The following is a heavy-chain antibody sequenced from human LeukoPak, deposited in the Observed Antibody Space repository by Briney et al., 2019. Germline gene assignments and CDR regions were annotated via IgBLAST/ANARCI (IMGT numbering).Heavy chain of an antibody. CDR1: GYTFTSYD. V-gene: IGHV1-2*02. Sequence: ASVKVSCKASGYTFTSYDINWVRQATGQGLEWMGWINPNSGGTNYAQKFQGRVTMTRDTSISTAYMELSRLRSDDTAVYYCARLNPYYDFWSGYNSYYYGMDVWGQGTTVTVSS. CDR2: INPNSGGT. CDR3: ARLNPYYDFWSGYNSYYYGMDV. D-gene: IGHD3-3*01. J-gene: IGHJ6*02.